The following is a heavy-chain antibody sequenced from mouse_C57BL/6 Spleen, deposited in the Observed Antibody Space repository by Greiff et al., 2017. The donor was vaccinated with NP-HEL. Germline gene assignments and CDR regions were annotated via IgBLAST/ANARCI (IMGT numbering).Heavy chain of an antibody. CDR3: AGSSSYVGDAMDY. D-gene: IGHD1-1*01. CDR2: INPSTGGT. CDR1: GYSFTGYY. V-gene: IGHV1-42*01. J-gene: IGHJ4*01. Sequence: EVQLQQSGPELVKPGASVKISCKASGYSFTGYYMNWVKQSPEKSLEWIGEINPSTGGTTYNQKFKAKATLTVDKSSSTAYMQLKSLTSEDSAVYYCAGSSSYVGDAMDYWGQGTSVTVSS.